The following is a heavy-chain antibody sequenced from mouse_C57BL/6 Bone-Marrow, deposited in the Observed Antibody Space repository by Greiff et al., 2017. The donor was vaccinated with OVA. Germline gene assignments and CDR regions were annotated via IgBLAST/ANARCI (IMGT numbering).Heavy chain of an antibody. CDR1: GYTFTSYW. D-gene: IGHD1-1*02. CDR2: IDPSDSYT. J-gene: IGHJ3*01. V-gene: IGHV1-69*01. Sequence: VQLQQPGAELVMPGASVKLSCKASGYTFTSYWMHWVKQSPGQGLEWIGEIDPSDSYTNYNQTFKGKSTLTVDKSSSTAYMQLSSLTSEGSAVYDGARENGPAWFAYWGQGTLVTVSA. CDR3: ARENGPAWFAY.